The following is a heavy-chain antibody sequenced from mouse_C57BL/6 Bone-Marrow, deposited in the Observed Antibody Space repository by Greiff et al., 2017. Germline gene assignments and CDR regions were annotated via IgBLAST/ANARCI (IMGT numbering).Heavy chain of an antibody. J-gene: IGHJ4*01. Sequence: EVKLVESGGGLVQPGGSLKLSCAASGFTFSDYGMAWVRQAPRKGPEWVAFISNLAYSIYYADTVTGRFTISRENAKNTLYLEMSSLRSEDTAMYYCARWDYYAIDYWGQGTSVTVSS. V-gene: IGHV5-15*01. CDR1: GFTFSDYG. CDR2: ISNLAYSI. CDR3: ARWDYYAIDY.